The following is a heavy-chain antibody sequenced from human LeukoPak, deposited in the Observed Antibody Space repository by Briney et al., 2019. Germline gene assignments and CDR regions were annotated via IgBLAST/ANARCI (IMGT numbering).Heavy chain of an antibody. CDR3: AKERAYSSGWYAY. J-gene: IGHJ4*02. CDR2: ISGSGGST. D-gene: IGHD6-19*01. CDR1: GFTFSSYA. Sequence: GGSMRLSCAASGFTFSSYAMSWVREAPGKGLEWVSSISGSGGSTYYAASVKGRFTISRDNSKNTLYLLMISMRAEDTAADYCAKERAYSSGWYAYWGQGTLVTVSS. V-gene: IGHV3-23*01.